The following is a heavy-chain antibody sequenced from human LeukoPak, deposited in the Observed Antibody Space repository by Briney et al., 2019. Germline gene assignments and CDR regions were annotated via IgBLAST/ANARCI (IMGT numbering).Heavy chain of an antibody. CDR3: ARGIRYSYGWNWFDP. V-gene: IGHV1-69*13. CDR1: GGTFSSYA. D-gene: IGHD5-18*01. Sequence: ASVKVSCKASGGTFSSYAISWVRQAPGQGLEWMGGIIPIFGTANYAQKFQGRVTITADESTSTAYMELSSLRSEDTAVYYCARGIRYSYGWNWFDPWGQGTLVTVSS. CDR2: IIPIFGTA. J-gene: IGHJ5*02.